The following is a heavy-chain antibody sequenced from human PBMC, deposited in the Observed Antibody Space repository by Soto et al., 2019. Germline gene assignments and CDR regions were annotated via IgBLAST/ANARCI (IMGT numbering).Heavy chain of an antibody. Sequence: PSETLSLTCTVSGGSISSGDYYWSWIRQPPGKGLEWIGYIYYSGSTYYNPSLKSRVTISVDTSKNQFSLKLSSVTAADTAVYYCARSWHIYGSTRPAGMDVWGQGTTVTVSS. J-gene: IGHJ6*02. CDR3: ARSWHIYGSTRPAGMDV. CDR2: IYYSGST. V-gene: IGHV4-30-4*01. CDR1: GGSISSGDYY. D-gene: IGHD2-2*01.